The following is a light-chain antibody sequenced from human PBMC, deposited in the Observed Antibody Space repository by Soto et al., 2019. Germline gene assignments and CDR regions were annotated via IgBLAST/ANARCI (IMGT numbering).Light chain of an antibody. CDR1: QRISSSY. CDR2: ATS. CDR3: QQYVTSSPRT. V-gene: IGKV3-20*01. Sequence: EFVLTQSPGTLSLSPGERATLSCRTSQRISSSYLAWYQHKPGQAPRLLIFATSRRATGIPDRFTGSGSGTDFTLTISRLEPEDFAVYYCQQYVTSSPRTFGQGTKVEIK. J-gene: IGKJ1*01.